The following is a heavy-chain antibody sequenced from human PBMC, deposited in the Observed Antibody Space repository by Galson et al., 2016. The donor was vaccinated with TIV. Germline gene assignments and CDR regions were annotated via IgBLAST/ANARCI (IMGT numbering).Heavy chain of an antibody. D-gene: IGHD3-9*01. CDR2: ITPVLGMT. CDR3: ARADSVDISSTEY. Sequence: SVKVSCKASGGTFISYTLSWVRQAPGQGLEWMGRITPVLGMTNYAQKFQGRVTITADRFTGTAYLELSSLKPGYTAVYYCARADSVDISSTEYWGQGTLVTVSS. CDR1: GGTFISYT. J-gene: IGHJ4*02. V-gene: IGHV1-69*02.